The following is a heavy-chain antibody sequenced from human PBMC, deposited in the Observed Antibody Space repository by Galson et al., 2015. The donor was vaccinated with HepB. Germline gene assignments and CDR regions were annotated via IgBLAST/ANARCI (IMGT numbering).Heavy chain of an antibody. CDR2: ISAYNGNT. Sequence: SVKVSCKASGYTFTSYGISWVRQAPGQGLEWMGWISAYNGNTNYAQKLQGRVTMTTDTSTSTAYMELRSLRSDDTAVYYCARVAGSDCTNGVCYDQYAFDIWGQGTMVTVSS. V-gene: IGHV1-18*04. CDR3: ARVAGSDCTNGVCYDQYAFDI. J-gene: IGHJ3*02. CDR1: GYTFTSYG. D-gene: IGHD2-8*01.